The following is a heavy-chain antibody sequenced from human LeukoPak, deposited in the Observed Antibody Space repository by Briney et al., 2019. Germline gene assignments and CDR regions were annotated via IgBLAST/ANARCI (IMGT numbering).Heavy chain of an antibody. CDR1: GFTFSSYW. Sequence: GGSLRLSCAASGFTFSSYWMHWVRQAPGKGLVWVSRINSDGSSTSYADSVKGRFTISRDNAKNTLYLQMNSLRAEDTAVYYCARVSDFWSGNFDYWGQGTLVTVS. CDR3: ARVSDFWSGNFDY. J-gene: IGHJ4*02. CDR2: INSDGSST. V-gene: IGHV3-74*01. D-gene: IGHD3-3*01.